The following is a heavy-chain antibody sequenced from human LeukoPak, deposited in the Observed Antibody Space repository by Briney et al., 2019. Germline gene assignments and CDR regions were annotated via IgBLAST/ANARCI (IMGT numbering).Heavy chain of an antibody. Sequence: KASETLSLTCTVSGGSISSSSYYWSWIRQPAGKGLEWIGRIYTSGSTNYNPSLKSRVTISVDTSKNQFSLKLSSVTAADTAVYYCARGYGDYDYWGQGTLVTVSS. V-gene: IGHV4-61*02. CDR1: GGSISSSSYY. D-gene: IGHD4-17*01. CDR3: ARGYGDYDY. CDR2: IYTSGST. J-gene: IGHJ4*02.